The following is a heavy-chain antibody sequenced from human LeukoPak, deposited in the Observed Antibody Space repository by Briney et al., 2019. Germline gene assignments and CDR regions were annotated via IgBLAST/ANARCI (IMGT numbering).Heavy chain of an antibody. CDR1: GFTFSSHW. J-gene: IGHJ4*02. CDR3: IGSTGWVGN. D-gene: IGHD6-19*01. Sequence: PGGSLRLSCAASGFTFSSHWMHWVRQAPGKGLVWVSRINNDGSDTKYADSVKGRFIISRDNAKNTLSLQMASLRADDMAVYYCIGSTGWVGNWGQGALVTVSS. CDR2: INNDGSDT. V-gene: IGHV3-74*01.